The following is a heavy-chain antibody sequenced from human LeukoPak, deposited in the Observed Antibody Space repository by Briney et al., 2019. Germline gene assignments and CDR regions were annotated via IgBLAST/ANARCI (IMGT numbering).Heavy chain of an antibody. Sequence: GGSLRLSCAASGFSFSDSYMSWIRHVPGKGLEWVSYISGSGATLYYADSVKGRFIISRDNAKNSVYLQMHGLGAADTALYFCARGEKMADYWGQGTLVTVSS. CDR1: GFSFSDSY. CDR2: ISGSGATL. V-gene: IGHV3-11*01. CDR3: ARGEKMADY. D-gene: IGHD5-24*01. J-gene: IGHJ4*02.